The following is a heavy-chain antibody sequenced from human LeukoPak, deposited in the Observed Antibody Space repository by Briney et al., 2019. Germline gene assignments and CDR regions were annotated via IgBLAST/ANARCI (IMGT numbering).Heavy chain of an antibody. J-gene: IGHJ4*02. Sequence: ASVKVSCKASGFTFTSYYMHWVRQAPGQGLEWMGWINPNNGDTNYAQKFQGRVTVTRDTSISTAYMELSSLGSDDTAVYYCARTRGSHISMAYLDYWGQGTLVTVSS. CDR2: INPNNGDT. V-gene: IGHV1-2*02. CDR1: GFTFTSYY. D-gene: IGHD2/OR15-2a*01. CDR3: ARTRGSHISMAYLDY.